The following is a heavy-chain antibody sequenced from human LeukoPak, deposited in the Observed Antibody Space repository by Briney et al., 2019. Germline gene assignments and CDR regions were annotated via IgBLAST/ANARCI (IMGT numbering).Heavy chain of an antibody. J-gene: IGHJ4*02. CDR2: ISSSSSYI. V-gene: IGHV3-21*01. D-gene: IGHD3-22*01. CDR3: AXNYXYXXSXXYYY. CDR1: GFTFSSYS. Sequence: CAASGFTFSSYSMNWVRQAPGKGLEWVSSISSSSSYIYYADSVKGGFTISRDNAKNSLYLQMKSLRAEDTAVYYCAXNYXYXXSXXYYYWGQGTLVTVSS.